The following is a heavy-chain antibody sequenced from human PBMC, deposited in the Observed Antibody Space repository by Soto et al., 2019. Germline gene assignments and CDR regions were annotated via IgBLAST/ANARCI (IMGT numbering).Heavy chain of an antibody. D-gene: IGHD6-19*01. CDR2: ISWNSGSI. CDR1: GFTFDDYA. Sequence: DVQLVESGGGLVQPGRSLRLSCAASGFTFDDYAMHWVRQAPGKGLAWVSGISWNSGSIGYADSVKGRFTISRDNAKNSLYLQMNSLRAEDTALYYCAKDIGSGWRYGMDVWGQGTTVTVSS. CDR3: AKDIGSGWRYGMDV. V-gene: IGHV3-9*01. J-gene: IGHJ6*02.